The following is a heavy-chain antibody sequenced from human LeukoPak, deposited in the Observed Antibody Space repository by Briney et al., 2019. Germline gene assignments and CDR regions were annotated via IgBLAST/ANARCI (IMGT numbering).Heavy chain of an antibody. CDR2: ISGSGGST. J-gene: IGHJ6*02. Sequence: QPGGSLRLSCAASGFTLSSYAMSWVRQAPGKGLEWVSAISGSGGSTYYADSVKGRFTTSRDNSKDTLYLQMNSLRAEDTAVYYCAKDRSYDFWSGYSYGMDVWGQGTTVTVSS. V-gene: IGHV3-23*01. CDR3: AKDRSYDFWSGYSYGMDV. CDR1: GFTLSSYA. D-gene: IGHD3-3*01.